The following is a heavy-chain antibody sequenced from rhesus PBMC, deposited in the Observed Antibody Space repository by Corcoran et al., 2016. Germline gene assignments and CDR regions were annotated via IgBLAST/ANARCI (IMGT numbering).Heavy chain of an antibody. CDR2: VSSSSSYL. CDR3: TSTVAGNDPFDY. Sequence: EVQLVESGGGLVQPGGSLRLSCAASGFTFSSSGMSWVRQAPGTGLGGVSSVSSSSSYLYYADSVKGRFTISRDNAKNSLSLQMNSLRAEDTAVYYCTSTVAGNDPFDYWGQGVLVTVSS. D-gene: IGHD1-14*01. V-gene: IGHV3S16*01. CDR1: GFTFSSSG. J-gene: IGHJ4*01.